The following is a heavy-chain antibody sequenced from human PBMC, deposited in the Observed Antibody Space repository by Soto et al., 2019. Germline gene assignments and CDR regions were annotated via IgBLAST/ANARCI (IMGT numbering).Heavy chain of an antibody. J-gene: IGHJ6*02. V-gene: IGHV3-30-3*01. D-gene: IGHD3-3*01. CDR3: ARETYYDFWSGPYYGMDV. CDR2: ISYDGSNK. CDR1: GFTFSSYA. Sequence: QVQLVESGGGVVQPGRSLRLSCAASGFTFSSYAMHWVRQAPGKGLEWVAVISYDGSNKYYADSVKGRFIISRDNSKNSLNLQMNSLRAEDTAVYYCARETYYDFWSGPYYGMDVWGQGTTVTVSS.